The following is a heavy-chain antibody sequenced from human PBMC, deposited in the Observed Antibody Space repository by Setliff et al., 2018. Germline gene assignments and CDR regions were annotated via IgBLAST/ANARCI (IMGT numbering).Heavy chain of an antibody. CDR3: VRPGGTTVVARHFDY. V-gene: IGHV4-39*01. CDR1: DDSFTSSRYY. D-gene: IGHD2-15*01. Sequence: PSETLSLTCTVSDDSFTSSRYYWGWLRQAPGRGLEWIGSISYSGTPYYNASVESRVTISIDTSRNQFSLELRSVTVADTATYYCVRPGGTTVVARHFDYWGSGILVTVSS. CDR2: ISYSGTP. J-gene: IGHJ4*01.